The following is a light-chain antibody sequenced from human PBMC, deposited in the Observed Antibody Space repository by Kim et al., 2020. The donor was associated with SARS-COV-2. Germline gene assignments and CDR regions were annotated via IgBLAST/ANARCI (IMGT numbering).Light chain of an antibody. CDR3: QAWDSNSAWV. CDR1: KLGDKY. Sequence: SYELTQPPSVSVSPGQTASITCSGDKLGDKYASWYQLKPGQSPVLVIYQDTKRPSGIPERFSGSNSGNTATLTISGTQTMDEADYYCQAWDSNSAWVFGGGTKVTVL. J-gene: IGLJ3*02. V-gene: IGLV3-1*01. CDR2: QDT.